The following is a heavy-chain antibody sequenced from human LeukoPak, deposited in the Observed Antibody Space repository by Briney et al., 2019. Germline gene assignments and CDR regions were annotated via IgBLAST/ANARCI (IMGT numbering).Heavy chain of an antibody. CDR3: ARDVRRAAAGTMNY. Sequence: GGSLRLSCAASGFTVSNNYMSWVRQAPGKGLEWVSVIYSAGSTYYADSVKGRFSVSRDNSKNTLYLQMNSLRADDTAVYFCARDVRRAAAGTMNYWGQGSLVTVSS. CDR1: GFTVSNNY. J-gene: IGHJ4*02. V-gene: IGHV3-53*01. CDR2: IYSAGST. D-gene: IGHD6-13*01.